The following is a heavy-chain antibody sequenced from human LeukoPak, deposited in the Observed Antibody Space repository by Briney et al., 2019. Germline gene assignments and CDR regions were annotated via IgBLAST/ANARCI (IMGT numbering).Heavy chain of an antibody. V-gene: IGHV3-7*05. D-gene: IGHD1-26*01. CDR3: ARDHLREGATGASEI. Sequence: GGSLRLSCAASRFTVSNYWMSCVRQAPGKGMVWVANIKQNGGERNYVDSVKGRFTIYRDNANISLYLQMNSLRVEDTAVYYCARDHLREGATGASEIWGQGTMVTVSS. J-gene: IGHJ3*02. CDR1: RFTVSNYW. CDR2: IKQNGGER.